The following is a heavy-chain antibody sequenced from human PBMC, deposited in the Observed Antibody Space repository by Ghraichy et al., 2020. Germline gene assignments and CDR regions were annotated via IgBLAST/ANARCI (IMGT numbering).Heavy chain of an antibody. CDR1: GFTFQDYA. J-gene: IGHJ3*02. V-gene: IGHV3-9*01. D-gene: IGHD3-22*01. CDR3: TQGVLARRVNAFDI. Sequence: GGSLRLSCAASGFTFQDYAMNWVRQSPGEGLEWDSSFSWNSGNIGYADSGKGRFIISRDNAKNSLYLQRNSLISEDKALYYCTQGVLARRVNAFDILGQGAMVPFSS. CDR2: FSWNSGNI.